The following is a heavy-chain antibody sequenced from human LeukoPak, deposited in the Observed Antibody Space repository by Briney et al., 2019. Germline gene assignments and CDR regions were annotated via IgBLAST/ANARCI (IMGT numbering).Heavy chain of an antibody. CDR3: ARGLVVPAAIFDY. CDR1: GGSISSGGYY. CDR2: IYHSGST. J-gene: IGHJ4*02. Sequence: SQTLSLTCTVSGGSISSGGYYWSWIRQPPGKGLEWIGYIYHSGSTYYNPSLKSRVTISVDRSKNQFSLKLSSVTAADTAVYYCARGLVVPAAIFDYWGRGALVTVSS. V-gene: IGHV4-30-2*01. D-gene: IGHD2-2*01.